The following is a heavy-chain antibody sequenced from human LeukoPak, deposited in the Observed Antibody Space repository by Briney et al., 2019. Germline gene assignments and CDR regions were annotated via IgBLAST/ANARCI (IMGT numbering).Heavy chain of an antibody. CDR1: GFTFSSYE. CDR3: ARSYYYDSSGPDHALDI. J-gene: IGHJ3*02. Sequence: GGSLRLSCAASGFTFSSYEMNWVRQAPGKGLEWVSYISSSGSTIYYADSVKGRLAISRDNDKNSLYLQMNSQRAEDTAVYYCARSYYYDSSGPDHALDIWAQGTMVTVSS. D-gene: IGHD3-22*01. CDR2: ISSSGSTI. V-gene: IGHV3-48*03.